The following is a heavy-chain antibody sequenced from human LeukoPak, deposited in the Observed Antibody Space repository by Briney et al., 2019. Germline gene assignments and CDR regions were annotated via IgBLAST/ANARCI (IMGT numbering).Heavy chain of an antibody. CDR1: GGSISSGSYY. J-gene: IGHJ4*02. Sequence: PSETLSLTCTVSGGSISSGSYYWSWIRQPAGKGLEWIGRIYTSGSTNSNPSLKSRVTISVDTSKNQFSLKLSSVTAADTAVYYCARGVVIAPQTFDSWGQGTLVTVSS. CDR3: ARGVVIAPQTFDS. V-gene: IGHV4-61*02. D-gene: IGHD2-21*01. CDR2: IYTSGST.